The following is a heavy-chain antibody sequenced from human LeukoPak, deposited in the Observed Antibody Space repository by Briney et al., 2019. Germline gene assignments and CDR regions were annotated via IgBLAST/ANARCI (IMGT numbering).Heavy chain of an antibody. CDR2: IYYSGST. Sequence: SETLSLTCTVSGGSISSYYWSLIRQPPGKGLEWIGYIYYSGSTNYNPSLKSRVTISVDTSKNQFSLKLSSVTAADTAVYYCARGGYGSGSYSLDPWGQGTLVTVSS. V-gene: IGHV4-59*01. D-gene: IGHD3-10*01. CDR3: ARGGYGSGSYSLDP. J-gene: IGHJ5*02. CDR1: GGSISSYY.